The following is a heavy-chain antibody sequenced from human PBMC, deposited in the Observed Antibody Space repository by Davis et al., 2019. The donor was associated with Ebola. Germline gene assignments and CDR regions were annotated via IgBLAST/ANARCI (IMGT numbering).Heavy chain of an antibody. CDR3: ARGIIAAADAHYFDY. CDR1: GGSISSSSYY. V-gene: IGHV4-39*07. J-gene: IGHJ4*02. Sequence: PSETLSLTCTVSGGSISSSSYYWGWIRQPPGKGLEWIGSIYYSGSTYYNPSLKSRVTISVDTSKNQFSLKLSSVTAADTAVYYCARGIIAAADAHYFDYWGQGTLVTVSS. D-gene: IGHD6-13*01. CDR2: IYYSGST.